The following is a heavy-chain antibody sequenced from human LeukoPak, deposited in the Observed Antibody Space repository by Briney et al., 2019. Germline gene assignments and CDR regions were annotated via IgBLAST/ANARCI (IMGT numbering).Heavy chain of an antibody. CDR3: ARTPVTMVRGVRRIYCFDY. J-gene: IGHJ4*02. CDR1: GGSFSGYY. D-gene: IGHD3-10*01. Sequence: SETLSLTCAVYGGSFSGYYWSWIRQPPGKGLEWIGEINHSGSTNYNPSLKSRVTISVDTSKNQFSLKLSSVTAADTAVYYCARTPVTMVRGVRRIYCFDYWGQGTLVTVSS. V-gene: IGHV4-34*01. CDR2: INHSGST.